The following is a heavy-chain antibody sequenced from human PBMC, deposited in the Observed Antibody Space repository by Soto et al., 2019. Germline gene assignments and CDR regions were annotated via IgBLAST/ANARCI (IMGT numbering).Heavy chain of an antibody. CDR3: ARDLGWAFDS. Sequence: EVKQVESGGGSVQPGGSLGLSCAASGFTFSTFSMNWVRQAPGRGLEWISYISGGGRPISYADSVKGRFTISRDNAKNSLYLQMDSLTDEDTAVYYCARDLGWAFDSWGQGTLVTVSS. CDR2: ISGGGRPI. J-gene: IGHJ4*02. V-gene: IGHV3-48*02. CDR1: GFTFSTFS. D-gene: IGHD6-19*01.